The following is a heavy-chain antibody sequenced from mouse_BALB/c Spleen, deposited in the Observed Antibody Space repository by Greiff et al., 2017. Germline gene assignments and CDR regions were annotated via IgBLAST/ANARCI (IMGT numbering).Heavy chain of an antibody. V-gene: IGHV5-9-4*01. CDR1: GFTFSSYA. D-gene: IGHD3-1*01. J-gene: IGHJ4*01. CDR3: AREGS. Sequence: EVQLVESGGGLVKPGGSLKLSCAASGFTFSSYAMSWVRQSPEKRLEWVAEISSGGSYTYYPDTVTGRFTISRDNAKHTLYLEMSSLRSEDTAMYYCAREGSWGQGTSVTVSS. CDR2: ISSGGSYT.